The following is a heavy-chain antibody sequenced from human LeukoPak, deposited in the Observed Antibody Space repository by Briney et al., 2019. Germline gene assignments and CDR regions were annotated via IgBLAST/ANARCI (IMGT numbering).Heavy chain of an antibody. D-gene: IGHD3-16*01. V-gene: IGHV5-51*01. CDR2: IYPGDSET. Sequence: GESLKISCKGSGYSFTSYWIGWVRQMPGKGLEWMGIIYPGDSETRYSPSFQGQVTISADKSISTAYLQWSSLKASDTAMYYCARAPYDYVWGIPLYAFDIWGQGTMVTVSS. CDR3: ARAPYDYVWGIPLYAFDI. CDR1: GYSFTSYW. J-gene: IGHJ3*02.